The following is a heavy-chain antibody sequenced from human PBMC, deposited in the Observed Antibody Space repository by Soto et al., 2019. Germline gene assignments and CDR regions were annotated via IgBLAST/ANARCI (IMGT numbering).Heavy chain of an antibody. Sequence: GGSLRLSCIASGFTFSSYAMTWVRQVPGKGLEWVSDISGSGGITYYADSVKGRFTVSRDNSKNTLNLQMNSLRADDTAVYYCARARRGAPYYYTMDLWGQGTTVTVSS. CDR2: ISGSGGIT. CDR3: ARARRGAPYYYTMDL. V-gene: IGHV3-23*01. J-gene: IGHJ6*02. CDR1: GFTFSSYA. D-gene: IGHD3-10*01.